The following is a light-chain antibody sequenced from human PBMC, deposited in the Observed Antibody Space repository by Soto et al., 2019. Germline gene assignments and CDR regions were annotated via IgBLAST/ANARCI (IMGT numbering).Light chain of an antibody. V-gene: IGKV1-39*01. J-gene: IGKJ2*01. Sequence: DIQMTQSPSSLSASVGDRVTITCRASQTISRFLNWNQWKPGKAPKFLIHDASNLQSGVPTRFSGSGSGTDFTLTISSLQPEDFATYYCQQSFSTPPTFGQGTKLEIK. CDR3: QQSFSTPPT. CDR2: DAS. CDR1: QTISRF.